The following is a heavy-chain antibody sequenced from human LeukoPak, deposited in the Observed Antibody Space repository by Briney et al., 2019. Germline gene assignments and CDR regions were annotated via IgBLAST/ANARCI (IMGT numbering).Heavy chain of an antibody. V-gene: IGHV3-48*02. D-gene: IGHD3-16*01. CDR3: TRDWGRSDI. CDR1: GFTFSSYW. CDR2: ITTSSSTI. J-gene: IGHJ3*02. Sequence: GGSLRLSCAASGFTFSSYWMHWVRQAPGKGLEWVSYITTSSSTIYYADSVRGRFTISRDNAKNSLYLQMNSLRDEDSAVYYCTRDWGRSDIWGQGTMVTVSS.